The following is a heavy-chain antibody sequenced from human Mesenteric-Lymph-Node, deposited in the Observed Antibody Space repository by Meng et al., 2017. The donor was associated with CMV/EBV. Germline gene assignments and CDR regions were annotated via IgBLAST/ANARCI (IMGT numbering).Heavy chain of an antibody. CDR1: GFTFSSYA. CDR2: ISYDGSNK. CDR3: AKKGGDGALHYFDY. V-gene: IGHV3-30-3*02. D-gene: IGHD3-16*01. Sequence: GESLKISCAASGFTFSSYAMHWVRQAPGKGLEWVAVISYDGSNKYYTDSVKGRFTISRDSSKNTLYLQMNSLRAEDTAVYYCAKKGGDGALHYFDYWGQGTLVTVSS. J-gene: IGHJ4*02.